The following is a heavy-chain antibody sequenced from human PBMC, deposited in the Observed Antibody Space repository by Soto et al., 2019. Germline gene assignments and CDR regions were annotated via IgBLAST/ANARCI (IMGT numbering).Heavy chain of an antibody. Sequence: SETLSLTCTVSGGSISSSSYYWGWIRQPPGKGLEWIGSIYYSGSTYYNPSLKSRVTISVDTSKNQFSLKLSSVTAADTAVYYCARLNKGLHLGELSLYRFFDYWGQGTLVTVSS. CDR3: ARLNKGLHLGELSLYRFFDY. V-gene: IGHV4-39*01. CDR1: GGSISSSSYY. CDR2: IYYSGST. J-gene: IGHJ4*02. D-gene: IGHD3-16*02.